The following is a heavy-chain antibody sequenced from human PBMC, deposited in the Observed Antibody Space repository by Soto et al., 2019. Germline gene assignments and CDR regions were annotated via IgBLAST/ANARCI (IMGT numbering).Heavy chain of an antibody. J-gene: IGHJ4*02. CDR3: ARDYGGKIFAY. CDR1: GGSISSSGYY. CDR2: IYYSEST. D-gene: IGHD4-17*01. V-gene: IGHV4-39*02. Sequence: PSETLSLTCTVSGGSISSSGYYWGWIRQPPGKGLEWIASIYYSESTYYNPSLKSRVTISVDTSKNQFSLKLSSVTAADTAVYYCARDYGGKIFAYWGQGTLVTVSS.